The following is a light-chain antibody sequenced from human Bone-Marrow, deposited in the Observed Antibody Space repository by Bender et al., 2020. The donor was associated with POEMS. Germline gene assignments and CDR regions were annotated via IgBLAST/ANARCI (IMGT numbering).Light chain of an antibody. CDR2: SSH. V-gene: IGLV1-44*01. Sequence: QSVLTQPPSASGTPGQRVTISCSGGSSNIGAHAVNWSQHLQGTSPKLLIYSSHRRPSEVPDRFSGSRSGTSASLAISGLQSEDVADYYCAVWDDRLNGWVFGGGTNLTVL. CDR3: AVWDDRLNGWV. J-gene: IGLJ3*02. CDR1: SSNIGAHA.